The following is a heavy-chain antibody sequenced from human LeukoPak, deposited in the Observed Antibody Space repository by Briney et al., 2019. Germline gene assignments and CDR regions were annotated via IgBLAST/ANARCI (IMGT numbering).Heavy chain of an antibody. Sequence: SETLSLTCTVSGGSISSYYWSWLRQPPGKGLEWIGYIYYSGSTNYNPSLKSRVTISVDTSKNQFSLKLSSVTAADTAVYYCARALGATSHFDYWGQGTLVTVSS. D-gene: IGHD1-26*01. CDR3: ARALGATSHFDY. CDR1: GGSISSYY. CDR2: IYYSGST. V-gene: IGHV4-59*08. J-gene: IGHJ4*02.